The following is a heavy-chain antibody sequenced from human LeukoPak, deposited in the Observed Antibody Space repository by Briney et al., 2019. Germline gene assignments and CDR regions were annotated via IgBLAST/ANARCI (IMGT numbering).Heavy chain of an antibody. CDR1: GFTFSSYE. J-gene: IGHJ3*02. D-gene: IGHD3-16*01. CDR2: IKEDGSEK. V-gene: IGHV3-7*01. Sequence: GGSLRLSCAASGFTFSSYEMNWVRQAPGKGLEWVANIKEDGSEKNYVDSVKGRFTISRDNAKNSLHLQMNSLRAEDTAVYYCARHYVSEAFDSWGQGTMVTVSS. CDR3: ARHYVSEAFDS.